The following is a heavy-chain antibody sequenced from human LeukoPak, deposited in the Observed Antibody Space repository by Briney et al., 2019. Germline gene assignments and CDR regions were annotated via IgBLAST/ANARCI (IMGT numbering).Heavy chain of an antibody. CDR1: GFTFSSYW. D-gene: IGHD3-16*02. Sequence: GGSLRLSCAASGFTFSSYWMSWVRQAPGKGLEWVGHIKSRTDGGTTDYAATVKGRFTISRDDSKNTLYLQMNSLKTEDTALYYCTTRLHYRDTSVDYWGQGTQVTVSS. V-gene: IGHV3-15*01. J-gene: IGHJ4*02. CDR2: IKSRTDGGTT. CDR3: TTRLHYRDTSVDY.